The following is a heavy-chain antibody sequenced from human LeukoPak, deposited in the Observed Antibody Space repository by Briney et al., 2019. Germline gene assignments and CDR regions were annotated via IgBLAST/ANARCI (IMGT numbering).Heavy chain of an antibody. D-gene: IGHD5-24*01. V-gene: IGHV4-34*01. CDR2: INHSGST. CDR1: GGSFSGYY. CDR3: ARRRGWLPEGGFDY. J-gene: IGHJ4*02. Sequence: ETLSLTCAVYGGSFSGYYWSWIRQPPGKGLGWIGEINHSGSTNYNPSLKSRVTISVDTSKNQFSLKLSSVTAADTAVYYCARRRGWLPEGGFDYWGQGTLVTVSS.